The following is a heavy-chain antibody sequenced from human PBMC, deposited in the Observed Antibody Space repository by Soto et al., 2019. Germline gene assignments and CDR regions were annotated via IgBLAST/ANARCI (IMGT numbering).Heavy chain of an antibody. Sequence: GGSLRFSCVVSGFDVTTNCLRWVRQAPGKGLECVSIVCTGGATHYADSVKGRFTISRDSSKNTVRLQMNTVRAEDTDVYYCVRDERTRSGSFPGYWGQGTPVTVSS. CDR1: GFDVTTNC. D-gene: IGHD1-26*01. V-gene: IGHV3-53*01. CDR2: VCTGGAT. J-gene: IGHJ4*02. CDR3: VRDERTRSGSFPGY.